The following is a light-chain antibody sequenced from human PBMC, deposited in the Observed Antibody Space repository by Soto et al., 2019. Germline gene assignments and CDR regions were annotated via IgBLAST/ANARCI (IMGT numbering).Light chain of an antibody. V-gene: IGLV2-14*01. Sequence: QSVLTQPASVSGSPGQSSTISCTGTRSDVGGYNYVSWYQQYPGKAPKVMIYDVSSRPSGVSNRFSGSKSGNTASLTISGLQAEDEADYYCSSYASSNTLFGGGTQLTVL. CDR1: RSDVGGYNY. CDR2: DVS. J-gene: IGLJ2*01. CDR3: SSYASSNTL.